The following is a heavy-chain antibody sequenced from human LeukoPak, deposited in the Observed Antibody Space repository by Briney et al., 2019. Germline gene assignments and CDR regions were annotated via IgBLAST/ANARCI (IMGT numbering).Heavy chain of an antibody. J-gene: IGHJ4*02. CDR2: IYYTGST. D-gene: IGHD3/OR15-3a*01. Sequence: SETLSLTCTVSGGSINSYYWSWIRQPPGKGLECIGHIYYTGSTYYKPSLESRVTISVDTAKNQISLNLSSVTAADTAVYYCARYGEFSTGYSASSPRHYFDHWGQGTLVTVSS. V-gene: IGHV4-59*01. CDR3: ARYGEFSTGYSASSPRHYFDH. CDR1: GGSINSYY.